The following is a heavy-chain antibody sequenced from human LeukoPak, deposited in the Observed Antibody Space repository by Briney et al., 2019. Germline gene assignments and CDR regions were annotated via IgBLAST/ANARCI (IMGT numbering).Heavy chain of an antibody. CDR2: ISWGSGSI. V-gene: IGHV3-9*01. CDR1: GFTFDVYA. D-gene: IGHD4-17*01. J-gene: IGHJ3*02. Sequence: GRSLRLSCAASGFTFDVYAMHWVRRAPGKGVEGVSGISWGSGSIGYADSVKGRFTISRDNAKNSLYLQMNSLRAEDTALYYCAKAWTTVTTGAFDIWGQGTMVTVSS. CDR3: AKAWTTVTTGAFDI.